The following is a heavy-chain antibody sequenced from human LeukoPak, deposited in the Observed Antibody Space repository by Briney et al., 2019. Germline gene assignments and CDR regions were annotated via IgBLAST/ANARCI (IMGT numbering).Heavy chain of an antibody. Sequence: ASVTVSCKASGYTFTSYGISWVRQAPGQGLEWMGWISAYNGNTNYAQKLQGRVTMTTDTSTSTAYMELRSLRSDDTAVYYCARDPVAYYYDSSGCSFDYWGQGTLVTVSS. J-gene: IGHJ4*02. CDR3: ARDPVAYYYDSSGCSFDY. CDR1: GYTFTSYG. D-gene: IGHD3-22*01. V-gene: IGHV1-18*01. CDR2: ISAYNGNT.